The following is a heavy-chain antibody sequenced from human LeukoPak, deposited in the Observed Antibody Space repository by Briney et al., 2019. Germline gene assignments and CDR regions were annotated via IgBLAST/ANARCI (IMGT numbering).Heavy chain of an antibody. CDR2: IKQDGSEK. CDR3: ARDFRFLDDY. Sequence: GGSLRLCCAASGFTFSTYWMTWVRQAPGKGLEWVANIKQDGSEKYYVDSVKGRFTISRDNAKNSLYLQMNSLRAEDTAVYYCARDFRFLDDYWGQGTLVTVSS. D-gene: IGHD3-3*01. J-gene: IGHJ4*02. CDR1: GFTFSTYW. V-gene: IGHV3-7*01.